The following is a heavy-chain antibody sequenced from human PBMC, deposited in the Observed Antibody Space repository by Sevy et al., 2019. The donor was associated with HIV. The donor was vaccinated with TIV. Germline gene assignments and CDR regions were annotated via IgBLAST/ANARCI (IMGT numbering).Heavy chain of an antibody. CDR2: IRSKANSYAR. CDR1: GFTFSGSA. J-gene: IGHJ4*02. V-gene: IGHV3-73*01. Sequence: GGYLRLSCAASGFTFSGSAMHWVRQASGKGLEWVGRIRSKANSYARAYSASVKGRFTISRADSKNTAYLEMNSVKTEDTAVYYCTRLSLEGGRDYWGQGTLVTVSS. CDR3: TRLSLEGGRDY. D-gene: IGHD1-26*01.